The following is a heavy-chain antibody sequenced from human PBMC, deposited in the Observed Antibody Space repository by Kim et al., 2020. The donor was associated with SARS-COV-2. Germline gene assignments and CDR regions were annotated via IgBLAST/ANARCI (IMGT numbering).Heavy chain of an antibody. Sequence: SETLSLTCTVSGGSISSYSWSWIRQPPGKGLEWIWYIYYSGSTNYNPSLKSRVTISVDTSKNQFSLKLSSVTAADTAVYYCARPNEPGYYGSGNDAFDIWGQGTMVTVSS. D-gene: IGHD3-10*01. J-gene: IGHJ3*02. CDR1: GGSISSYS. CDR3: ARPNEPGYYGSGNDAFDI. V-gene: IGHV4-59*08. CDR2: IYYSGST.